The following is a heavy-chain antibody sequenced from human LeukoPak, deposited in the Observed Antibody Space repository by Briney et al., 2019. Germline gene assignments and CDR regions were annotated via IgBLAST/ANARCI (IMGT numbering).Heavy chain of an antibody. CDR3: ARIQGIYCSGGSCYWKYNWFDP. CDR1: GFSLSSSGVG. J-gene: IGHJ5*02. V-gene: IGHV2-5*02. D-gene: IGHD2-15*01. Sequence: SGPTLVKPTQTLTLTCTFSGFSLSSSGVGVGWIRQPPGKALEWLALIYWDDDKRYSPSLKSRLTVTKDTSKNQVVLTMTNMDPVDTATYYCARIQGIYCSGGSCYWKYNWFDPWGQGTLVTVSS. CDR2: IYWDDDK.